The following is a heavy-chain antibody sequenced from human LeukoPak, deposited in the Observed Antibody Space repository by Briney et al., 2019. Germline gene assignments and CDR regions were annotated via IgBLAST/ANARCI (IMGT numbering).Heavy chain of an antibody. CDR3: ARQTGSGLFILP. V-gene: IGHV4-39*01. CDR1: GGSISSSSYY. Sequence: PSETLSLTCTVSGGSISSSSYYWGWIRQPPGKGLEWIGSIYYSGNTYYNASLKSQISISIDTSKNQFSLRLTSVTAADTAVYYCARQTGSGLFILPGGQGTLVTVSS. J-gene: IGHJ4*02. CDR2: IYYSGNT. D-gene: IGHD3/OR15-3a*01.